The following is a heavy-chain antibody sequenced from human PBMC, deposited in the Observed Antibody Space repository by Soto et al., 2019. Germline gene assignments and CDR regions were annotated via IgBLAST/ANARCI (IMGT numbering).Heavy chain of an antibody. J-gene: IGHJ2*01. Sequence: PGESLKISCKVSGYYFINFWISWVRQMPGKGLDWMGRIDPSDSYTDYSPSFRGRVTISVDKSIGTAYLQWSTLEASDTATYYCATLSSPYWYLDLWGRGTLVTV. CDR2: IDPSDSYT. CDR3: ATLSSPYWYLDL. V-gene: IGHV5-10-1*01. CDR1: GYYFINFW.